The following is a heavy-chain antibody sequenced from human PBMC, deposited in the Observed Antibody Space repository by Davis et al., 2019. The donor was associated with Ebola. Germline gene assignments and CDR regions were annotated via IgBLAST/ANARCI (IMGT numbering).Heavy chain of an antibody. D-gene: IGHD6-19*01. CDR3: ARWNGTYSGDLDH. CDR1: GYDFVSYG. CDR2: MDPVSGNT. V-gene: IGHV1-8*01. J-gene: IGHJ4*02. Sequence: ASVKVSCKASGYDFVSYGINWVRRAPGQGLEWMGWMDPVSGNTGYAQKFQGRVTFTRNIAMSTAYMELRSLRSDDTAVYYCARWNGTYSGDLDHWGQGTLVTVSS.